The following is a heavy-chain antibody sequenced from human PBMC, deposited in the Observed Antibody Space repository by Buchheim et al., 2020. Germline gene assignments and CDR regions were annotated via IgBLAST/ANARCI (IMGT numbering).Heavy chain of an antibody. CDR1: GFTFSSYE. J-gene: IGHJ5*02. V-gene: IGHV3-7*01. D-gene: IGHD1-1*01. CDR2: IKEDGSEK. CDR3: ARGRGYFYSNEDNWPDP. Sequence: EVQLVESGGGLVQPGGSLRLSCAASGFTFSSYEMNWVRQAPGKGLEWVANIKEDGSEKYYVDSVKARFSISRDNAKNSVYLQMNSLRAEDTAMYYCARGRGYFYSNEDNWPDPWGQGTL.